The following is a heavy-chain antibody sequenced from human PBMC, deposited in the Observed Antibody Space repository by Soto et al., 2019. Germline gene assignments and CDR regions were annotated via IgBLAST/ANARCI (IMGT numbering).Heavy chain of an antibody. CDR1: GFTFSSYG. CDR2: IWYDGSNK. CDR3: ASDIAAAGTFSEYFQH. J-gene: IGHJ1*01. Sequence: GGSLRLSCAASGFTFSSYGMHWVRQAPGKGLEWVAVIWYDGSNKYYADSVKGRFTISRDNSKNTLYLQMNSLRAEDTAVYYCASDIAAAGTFSEYFQHWGQGTLVTVS. D-gene: IGHD6-13*01. V-gene: IGHV3-33*01.